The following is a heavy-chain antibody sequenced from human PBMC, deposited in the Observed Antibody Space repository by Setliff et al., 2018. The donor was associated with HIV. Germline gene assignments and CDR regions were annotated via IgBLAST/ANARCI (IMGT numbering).Heavy chain of an antibody. V-gene: IGHV3-48*04. CDR1: GFSISGYA. J-gene: IGHJ6*03. Sequence: GGSLRLSCGASGFSISGYAMNWVRQAPGKGLEWVSFVNPSSSSIYYADSGKGRFTISRDNAKNLLLLQMTSLRVDDTAVYYCVRWEQDRLDYYYMDVWGKGTSVTVSS. CDR3: VRWEQDRLDYYYMDV. CDR2: VNPSSSSI. D-gene: IGHD1-26*01.